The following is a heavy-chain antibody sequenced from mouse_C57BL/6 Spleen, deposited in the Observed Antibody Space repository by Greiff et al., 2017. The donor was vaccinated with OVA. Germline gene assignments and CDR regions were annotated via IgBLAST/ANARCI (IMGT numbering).Heavy chain of an antibody. Sequence: VQLQQSGPELVKPGASVKMSCKASGYTFTDYNMHWVKQSHGQSLEWIGYINPNNGGTSYNQKFKGKAILTVNKSSSTAYMELRSLTSEYSAVYYFARSDYYGSSYRYFDVWGTGTTVTVSS. D-gene: IGHD1-1*01. CDR1: GYTFTDYN. V-gene: IGHV1-22*01. CDR3: ARSDYYGSSYRYFDV. CDR2: INPNNGGT. J-gene: IGHJ1*03.